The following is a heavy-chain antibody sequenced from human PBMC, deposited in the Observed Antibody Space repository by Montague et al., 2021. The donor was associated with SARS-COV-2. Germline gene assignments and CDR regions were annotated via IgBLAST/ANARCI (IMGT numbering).Heavy chain of an antibody. Sequence: SETLSLTCTVSGDSISSYYWSWIRQPAGQGLEWIGRIYTSGSTNYNPSLKSRVTMSVDTSKNQFSLKLSSVTAADTAVYYCARDHMTTMFMVYYYGMDVWGQGTTVTVSS. V-gene: IGHV4-4*07. CDR3: ARDHMTTMFMVYYYGMDV. J-gene: IGHJ6*02. CDR1: GDSISSYY. D-gene: IGHD5-24*01. CDR2: IYTSGST.